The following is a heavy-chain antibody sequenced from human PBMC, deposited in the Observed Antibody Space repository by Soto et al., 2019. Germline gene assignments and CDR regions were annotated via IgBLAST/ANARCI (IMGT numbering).Heavy chain of an antibody. V-gene: IGHV3-7*01. J-gene: IGHJ3*02. Sequence: EVQLVESGGGLVQHGGSLRLSCAASGFTFSSYWMSWVRQAPGKGLEWVANIKQDGSEKYYVDSVKGRFTISRDNAKNSLYLQMNSLRAEDTAVYYCARGRQDIVVVPAAEQDGYSYGHDAFDIWGQGTMVTVSS. CDR2: IKQDGSEK. CDR1: GFTFSSYW. D-gene: IGHD2-2*01. CDR3: ARGRQDIVVVPAAEQDGYSYGHDAFDI.